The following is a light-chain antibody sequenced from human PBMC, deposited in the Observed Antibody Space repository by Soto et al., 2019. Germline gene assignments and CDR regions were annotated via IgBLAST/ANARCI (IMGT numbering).Light chain of an antibody. CDR2: DAS. Sequence: DIQMTQSPSTLSASVGDRVTITCRASQYMSTWLAWFQQKPGKAPKLLIYDASSLESGVPSRFSGSGPGTEFTLTINSLQPDDFATYYCQQYNSYSQTFGQGTKVEIK. CDR1: QYMSTW. J-gene: IGKJ1*01. V-gene: IGKV1-5*01. CDR3: QQYNSYSQT.